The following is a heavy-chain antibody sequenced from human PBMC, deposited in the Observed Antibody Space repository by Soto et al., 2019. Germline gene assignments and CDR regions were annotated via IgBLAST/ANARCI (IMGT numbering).Heavy chain of an antibody. Sequence: QVQLQESGPGLVKPSQTLSLTCTVSGCSISTGVYYCGWIRQHPVKLLEWIGYIYYSGSSNYNPSLKCRISISADTSKNPFALMRSSVTAADTAASYCDSSFAVAAAGPFHYWRQGNLVTVSS. J-gene: IGHJ4*02. V-gene: IGHV4-31*03. CDR1: GCSISTGVYY. D-gene: IGHD6-13*01. CDR3: DSSFAVAAAGPFHY. CDR2: IYYSGSS.